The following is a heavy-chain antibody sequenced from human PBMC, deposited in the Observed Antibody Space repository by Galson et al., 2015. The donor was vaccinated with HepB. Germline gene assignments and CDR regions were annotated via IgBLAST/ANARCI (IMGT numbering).Heavy chain of an antibody. V-gene: IGHV3-21*01. CDR2: ISFTNNFI. CDR1: GFTFSGYS. D-gene: IGHD3-9*01. CDR3: ARDARPRYGPSPGFHVFDY. Sequence: SLRLSCAASGFTFSGYSMNWVRQAPGKGLEWVSSISFTNNFINYADSVKGRFTISGDKAKNSLYLQMSSLRAEDTAVYYCARDARPRYGPSPGFHVFDYWGQGILVAVSS. J-gene: IGHJ4*02.